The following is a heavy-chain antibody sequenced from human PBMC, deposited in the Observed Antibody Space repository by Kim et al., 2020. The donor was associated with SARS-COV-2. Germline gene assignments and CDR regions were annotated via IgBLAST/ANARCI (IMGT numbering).Heavy chain of an antibody. J-gene: IGHJ4*02. D-gene: IGHD4-17*01. CDR2: T. CDR3: ARDSDYGYLDD. Sequence: TNDNPSLKSRVTISVETSKNQFSLKLSSVTAADTAVYYCARDSDYGYLDDWGQGTLVTVSS. V-gene: IGHV4-59*01.